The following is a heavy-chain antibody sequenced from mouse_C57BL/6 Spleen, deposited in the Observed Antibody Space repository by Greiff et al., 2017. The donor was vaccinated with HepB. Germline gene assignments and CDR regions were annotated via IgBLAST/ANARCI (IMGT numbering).Heavy chain of an antibody. Sequence: VQLQQSGPELVKPGASVKISCKASGYAFSSSWMNWVKQRPGKGLEWIGRIYPGDGDTNYNGKFKGKATLTADKSSSTAYMQLSSLTSEDSAVYFCARIGGYDYDYWGQGTTLTVSS. CDR2: IYPGDGDT. V-gene: IGHV1-82*01. J-gene: IGHJ2*01. CDR3: ARIGGYDYDY. D-gene: IGHD2-4*01. CDR1: GYAFSSSW.